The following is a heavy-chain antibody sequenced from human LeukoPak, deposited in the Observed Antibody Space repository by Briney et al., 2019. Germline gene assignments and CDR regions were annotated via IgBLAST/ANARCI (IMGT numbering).Heavy chain of an antibody. D-gene: IGHD2-2*02. J-gene: IGHJ4*02. Sequence: SETLSLTCTVSGGSISSGSYDWSWIRQPAGKGLEWIGRIYTSGSTNYNPSLKSRVTISVDTSKNRFSLKLSSVTAADTAVYYCARGLVVPAAINWGQGTLVTVSS. V-gene: IGHV4-61*02. CDR2: IYTSGST. CDR1: GGSISSGSYD. CDR3: ARGLVVPAAIN.